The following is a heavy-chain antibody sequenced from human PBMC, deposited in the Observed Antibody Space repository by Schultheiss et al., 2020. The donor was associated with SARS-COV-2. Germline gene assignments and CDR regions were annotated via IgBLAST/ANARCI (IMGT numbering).Heavy chain of an antibody. D-gene: IGHD5-12*01. CDR1: GFTFSSYG. Sequence: GSLRLSCAASGFTFSSYGMHWVRQAPGKGLEWVAVIWNDGSNKYYADSVKGRFTISRDNSKNTLYLQMNSLRAEDTAVYYCARETLPRGYEDYWGQGTLVTVSS. CDR3: ARETLPRGYEDY. J-gene: IGHJ4*02. CDR2: IWNDGSNK. V-gene: IGHV3-33*01.